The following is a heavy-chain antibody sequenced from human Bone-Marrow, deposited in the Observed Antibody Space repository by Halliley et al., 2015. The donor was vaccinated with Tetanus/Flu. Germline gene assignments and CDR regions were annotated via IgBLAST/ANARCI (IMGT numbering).Heavy chain of an antibody. J-gene: IGHJ4*02. CDR2: ISYDGSDK. V-gene: IGHV3-30*18. D-gene: IGHD3-22*01. Sequence: SLRLSCAASGLTFRNYAMHWVRQAPGKGLEWVALISYDGSDKYYADSVKGRFTISRDNSKNTLFLQLNSLRAEDTAVYFCAKDQYMIVPVMVDFWGQGTLVTVSS. CDR1: GLTFRNYA. CDR3: AKDQYMIVPVMVDF.